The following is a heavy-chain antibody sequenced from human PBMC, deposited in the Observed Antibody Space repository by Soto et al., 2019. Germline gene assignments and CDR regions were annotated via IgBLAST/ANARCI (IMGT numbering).Heavy chain of an antibody. CDR2: INPSGGST. CDR3: ARDVPYYDILTGYYYPFNFDY. CDR1: GYTFTSYY. V-gene: IGHV1-46*01. J-gene: IGHJ4*02. Sequence: GASVKVSCKASGYTFTSYYMHWVRQAPGQGLEWMGIINPSGGSTSYAQKFQGRVTMTRDTSTSTVYMELSSLRSEDTAVYYCARDVPYYDILTGYYYPFNFDYWGQGTLVTVSS. D-gene: IGHD3-9*01.